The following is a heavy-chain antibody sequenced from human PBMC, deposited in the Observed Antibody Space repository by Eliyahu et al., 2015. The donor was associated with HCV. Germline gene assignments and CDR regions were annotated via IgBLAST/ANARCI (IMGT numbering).Heavy chain of an antibody. D-gene: IGHD2-2*01. CDR3: ARKDIVVVPAATGGAFDI. Sequence: QVQLVQSGAEVKKPGSXVKVSCKASGGTFSSYAIXWLRQAPGQGLEWMGGIIPIFGTANYAQKFQGRVTITADKSTSTAYMELSSLRSEDTAVYYCARKDIVVVPAATGGAFDIWGQGTMVTVSS. V-gene: IGHV1-69*06. J-gene: IGHJ3*02. CDR1: GGTFSSYA. CDR2: IIPIFGTA.